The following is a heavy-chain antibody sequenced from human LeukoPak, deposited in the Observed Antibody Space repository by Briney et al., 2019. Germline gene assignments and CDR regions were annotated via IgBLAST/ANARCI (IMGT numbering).Heavy chain of an antibody. J-gene: IGHJ1*01. CDR1: GLRFSDYY. V-gene: IGHV3-11*01. Sequence: GGSLRLSCAASGLRFSDYYVSWIRQAPGKGLQWVSYISSGGDIMHYADSVKGRFTSSRDNAKDSGYLEMNSLGAEDTAVYYCATNLIGAGEYFQQWGQGTLVTVSS. D-gene: IGHD2/OR15-2a*01. CDR3: ATNLIGAGEYFQQ. CDR2: ISSGGDIM.